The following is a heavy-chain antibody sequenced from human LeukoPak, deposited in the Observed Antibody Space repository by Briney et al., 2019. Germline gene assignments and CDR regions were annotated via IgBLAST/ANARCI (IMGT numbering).Heavy chain of an antibody. V-gene: IGHV1-46*01. CDR1: GYTFTTYY. CDR3: ARVRSKVGATLEIAYFDY. Sequence: ASVKVSCKASGYTFTTYYIHWVRQAPGQGLEWMGIINPSGGSTSYAQKFQGRVTMTRDMSTSTVYMELSSLRSEDTAVYYCARVRSKVGATLEIAYFDYWGQGTLVTVSS. J-gene: IGHJ4*02. CDR2: INPSGGST. D-gene: IGHD1-26*01.